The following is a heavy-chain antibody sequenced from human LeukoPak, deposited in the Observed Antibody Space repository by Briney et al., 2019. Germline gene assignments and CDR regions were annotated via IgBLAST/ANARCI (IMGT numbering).Heavy chain of an antibody. Sequence: GRSLRLSCAASGFTFSSYAMHWVRQAPGKGLEWVAVISYDGSNKYYADSVKGRFTISRDNSKNTLYLQMNSLRAEDTAVYYCARETQWLGYYYYGMDVWGQGTTVTVS. CDR2: ISYDGSNK. J-gene: IGHJ6*02. CDR1: GFTFSSYA. D-gene: IGHD6-19*01. V-gene: IGHV3-30-3*01. CDR3: ARETQWLGYYYYGMDV.